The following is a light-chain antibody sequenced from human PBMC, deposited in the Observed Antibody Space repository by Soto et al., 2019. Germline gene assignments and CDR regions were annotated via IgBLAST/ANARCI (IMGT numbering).Light chain of an antibody. CDR2: KAS. J-gene: IGKJ1*01. V-gene: IGKV1-5*03. CDR1: QSIINW. CDR3: QHYNSFPWT. Sequence: DIQMTQSPSTLSASVGDRVTITCRASQSIINWLGWYQQKPGKAPKLLIYKASSLESGVPSRFSGSGSGTDFTLTINRLQPDDFATYYCQHYNSFPWTFGQGTKVDTK.